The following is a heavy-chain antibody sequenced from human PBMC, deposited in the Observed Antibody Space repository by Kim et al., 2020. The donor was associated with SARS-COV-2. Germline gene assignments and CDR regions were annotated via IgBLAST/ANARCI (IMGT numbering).Heavy chain of an antibody. CDR3: AREGETGEAFDI. J-gene: IGHJ3*02. V-gene: IGHV4-30-2*04. D-gene: IGHD7-27*01. Sequence: YYNPSLKRRVTISVDTSKNQFSLKLSSVTAADTAVYYCAREGETGEAFDIWGQGTMVTVSS.